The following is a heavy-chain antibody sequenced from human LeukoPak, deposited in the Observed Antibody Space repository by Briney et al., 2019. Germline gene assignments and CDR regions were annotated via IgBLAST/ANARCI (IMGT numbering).Heavy chain of an antibody. V-gene: IGHV3-7*01. CDR3: ARGNYDFWSGYYRPYYFDY. CDR1: GFTFSNYW. J-gene: IGHJ4*02. CDR2: IKQDGSEK. Sequence: GGSLRLSCAASGFTFSNYWLSWVHPAPGKGLEWVANIKQDGSEKYYVASVKGRFTISRDNAKNSRYLQMNSLRAEDTAVYYCARGNYDFWSGYYRPYYFDYWGQGTLVTVSS. D-gene: IGHD3-3*01.